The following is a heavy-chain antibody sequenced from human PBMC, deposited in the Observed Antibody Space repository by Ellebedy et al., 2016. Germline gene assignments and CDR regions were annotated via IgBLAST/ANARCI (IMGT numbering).Heavy chain of an antibody. D-gene: IGHD1-14*01. CDR2: ISAYNGNT. CDR3: ARDFPTTRRPRYYFDY. CDR1: GYTFTSYG. V-gene: IGHV1-18*01. Sequence: ASVKVSCKASGYTFTSYGISWVRQAPGQGLEWMGWISAYNGNTNYAQKLQGRVTMTTDTSTSTAYMELRSLRSDDTAVYYCARDFPTTRRPRYYFDYWGQGTLVTVSS. J-gene: IGHJ4*02.